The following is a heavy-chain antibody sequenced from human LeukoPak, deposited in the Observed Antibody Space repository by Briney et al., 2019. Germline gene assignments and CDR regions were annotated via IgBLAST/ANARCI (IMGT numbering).Heavy chain of an antibody. Sequence: ASVKVSCKASGYTFTGYYMHWVRQAPGQGHEWMGWINPNSGDTNYAQKFQGRVTMTRDTSISTAYMELSRLRSDDTAVYYCTRGGMFSMIDYWGQGTLVTVSS. V-gene: IGHV1-2*02. CDR3: TRGGMFSMIDY. D-gene: IGHD3-16*01. J-gene: IGHJ4*02. CDR1: GYTFTGYY. CDR2: INPNSGDT.